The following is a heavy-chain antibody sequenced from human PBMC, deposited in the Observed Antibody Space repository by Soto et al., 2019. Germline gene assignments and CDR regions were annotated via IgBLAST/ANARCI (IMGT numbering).Heavy chain of an antibody. CDR3: AKHKHQLLHDY. J-gene: IGHJ4*02. CDR2: IYYSGDT. D-gene: IGHD2-2*01. CDR1: GGSISGYY. V-gene: IGHV4-59*08. Sequence: SETLSLTCTVSGGSISGYYWSWIRQPPGKGLEWIGYIYYSGDTNYNPSLNSRVTISVDTSKNQFSLKLSSVTAADTAVYYCAKHKHQLLHDYWGQGTLVTVSS.